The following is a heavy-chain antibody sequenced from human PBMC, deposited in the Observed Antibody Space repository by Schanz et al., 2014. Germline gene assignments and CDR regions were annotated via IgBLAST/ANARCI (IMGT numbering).Heavy chain of an antibody. CDR3: ARHGGIPYDPMDV. D-gene: IGHD3-16*01. CDR1: GDSISSAY. J-gene: IGHJ6*02. CDR2: IYYRGNT. Sequence: QVQLQESGPGLVEPSQTLSLTCTVSGDSISSAYWSWLRQHPGKGLVWIGFIYYRGNTYYNPSLKSRVSISLDPSKTQFFLNLNSLTAADTAVYYCARHGGIPYDPMDVWGQGTSVTVSS. V-gene: IGHV4-31*03.